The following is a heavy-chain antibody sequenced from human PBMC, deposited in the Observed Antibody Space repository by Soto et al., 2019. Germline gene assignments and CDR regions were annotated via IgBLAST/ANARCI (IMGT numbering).Heavy chain of an antibody. CDR2: IWYDGSNK. J-gene: IGHJ6*02. CDR3: AREGRYYYGMDV. Sequence: QVQLVESGGGVVQPGRSLRLSCAASGFTFSSYGMHWVRQAPGKGLEWVAVIWYDGSNKYYADSVKGRFTISRDNSKNTLYLQMNSLSAEDTAVYYCAREGRYYYGMDVWGQGTTVTVSS. V-gene: IGHV3-33*01. CDR1: GFTFSSYG. D-gene: IGHD1-26*01.